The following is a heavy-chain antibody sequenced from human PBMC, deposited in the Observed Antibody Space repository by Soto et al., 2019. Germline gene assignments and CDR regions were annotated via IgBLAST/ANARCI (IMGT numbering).Heavy chain of an antibody. D-gene: IGHD5-12*01. CDR2: IIPIFGTA. J-gene: IGHJ2*01. Sequence: QVQLVQSGAEVKKPGSSVMISGKASGGTFSSYTISWVRQAPGQGLEWMGGIIPIFGTANYAQKFQGRVTITADESTSTAYMALSSLRSEDTAVYYCARGNHRWLQLWYFDLWGRGTLVTVSS. CDR1: GGTFSSYT. V-gene: IGHV1-69*12. CDR3: ARGNHRWLQLWYFDL.